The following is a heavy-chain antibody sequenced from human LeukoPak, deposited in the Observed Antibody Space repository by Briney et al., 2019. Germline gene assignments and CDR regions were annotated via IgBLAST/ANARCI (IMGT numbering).Heavy chain of an antibody. CDR3: AKEVAAGRKGIDY. CDR1: GFTFSSYA. CDR2: ITGSGGGT. Sequence: GGSLRLSCASSGFTFSSYAMSWVRQAPGKGLEWVSGITGSGGGTYYADSVKGRFTISRDSSSSTLFLQMKSLRAEDTATYYCAKEVAAGRKGIDYWGQGILVTVSS. D-gene: IGHD6-6*01. V-gene: IGHV3-23*01. J-gene: IGHJ4*02.